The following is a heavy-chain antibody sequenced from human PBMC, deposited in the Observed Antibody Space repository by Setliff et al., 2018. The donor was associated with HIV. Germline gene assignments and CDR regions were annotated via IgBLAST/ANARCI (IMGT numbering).Heavy chain of an antibody. CDR1: GVSINRTDHY. J-gene: IGHJ5*02. CDR2: VSQSRST. V-gene: IGHV4-39*01. CDR3: ARVPVAGANWFDP. D-gene: IGHD2-21*01. Sequence: KTSETLSLTCSVSGVSINRTDHYWGWIRQSPGKRLEWIGSVSQSRSTYYNPSLKSRITISVDRSKNLFSLKLISVTAADLGVYYCARVPVAGANWFDPWGLGTLVTVSS.